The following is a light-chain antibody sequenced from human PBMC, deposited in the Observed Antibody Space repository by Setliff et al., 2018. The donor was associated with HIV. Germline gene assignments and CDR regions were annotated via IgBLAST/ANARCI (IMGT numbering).Light chain of an antibody. V-gene: IGLV2-23*02. CDR3: CSYAGSSTFI. J-gene: IGLJ2*01. CDR1: SSNVGNYNL. Sequence: QSALTQPASVSGSPGQSITISCTGTSSNVGNYNLVSWYQQHPGNAPKLIVYEVDKRPSGVSSRFSGSKSGNPASLAISGLQAEDEADYYCCSYAGSSTFIFGGGTKVTVL. CDR2: EVD.